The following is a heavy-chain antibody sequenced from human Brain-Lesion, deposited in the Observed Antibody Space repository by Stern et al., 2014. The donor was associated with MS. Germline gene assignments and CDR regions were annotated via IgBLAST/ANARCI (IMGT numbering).Heavy chain of an antibody. V-gene: IGHV4-61*02. J-gene: IGHJ3*02. CDR3: ARGYYDVLTGNGGHGFDI. Sequence: VQLVESGPGLVKPSQTLSLTCTVSGGSVSSGNYYWSWIRQPAGEGLEWIGRFYSSGTPKYPPSLRSRSPIPEDPPTSHFSRGLSSVTAADTAVYYCARGYYDVLTGNGGHGFDIWGQGTMVTVSS. CDR2: FYSSGTP. CDR1: GGSVSSGNYY. D-gene: IGHD3-9*01.